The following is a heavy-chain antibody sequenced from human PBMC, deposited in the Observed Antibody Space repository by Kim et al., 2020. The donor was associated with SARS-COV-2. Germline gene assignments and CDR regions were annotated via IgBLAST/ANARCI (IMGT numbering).Heavy chain of an antibody. CDR1: GFVFSDYA. CDR3: AKDLAAGYCSNGVCFHDPFDM. D-gene: IGHD2-8*01. CDR2: ISWNSGNI. J-gene: IGHJ3*02. V-gene: IGHV3-9*01. Sequence: GGSLRLSCDTSGFVFSDYAMHWVRQVPGKGLEWVSGISWNSGNIGYADSVKGRFTISRDNAKNSLFLEMNSLRADDSALYFCAKDLAAGYCSNGVCFHDPFDMWGQGTMVTVSS.